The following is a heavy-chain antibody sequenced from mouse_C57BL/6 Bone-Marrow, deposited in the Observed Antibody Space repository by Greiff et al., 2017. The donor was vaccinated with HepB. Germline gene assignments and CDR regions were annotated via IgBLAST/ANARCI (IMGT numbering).Heavy chain of an antibody. CDR2: INPGSGGT. J-gene: IGHJ4*01. CDR3: ARGRVLRSRDAMDY. V-gene: IGHV1-54*01. Sequence: QVQLKESGAELVRPGTSVKVSCKASGYAFTNYLIEWVKQRPGQGLEWIGVINPGSGGTNYNEKFKGKATLTADKSSSTTYMQLSSLTSEDSAVYFCARGRVLRSRDAMDYWGQGTSVTVSS. D-gene: IGHD1-1*01. CDR1: GYAFTNYL.